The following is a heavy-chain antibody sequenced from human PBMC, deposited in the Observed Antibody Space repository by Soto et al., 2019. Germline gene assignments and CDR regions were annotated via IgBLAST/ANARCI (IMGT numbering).Heavy chain of an antibody. V-gene: IGHV3-74*01. J-gene: IGHJ3*01. CDR1: GFTFSSNW. CDR3: ARDLPGG. Sequence: EVQLVESGGGLVQPGGSLRLSCAPSGFTFSSNWMHWVRQAPGKGLLWVSRINTDGSSTSYADSVKGRFTISRDNTKNTLYLLTNSLRAEDTAVYYCARDLPGGWGQGTMVTVSS. CDR2: INTDGSST.